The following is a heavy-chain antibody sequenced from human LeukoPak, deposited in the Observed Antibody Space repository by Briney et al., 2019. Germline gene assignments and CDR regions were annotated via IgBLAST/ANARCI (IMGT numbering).Heavy chain of an antibody. J-gene: IGHJ3*02. CDR2: ISSSDSTI. CDR1: GFTFSTYT. D-gene: IGHD3-9*01. Sequence: GGSLRLSCAVSGFTFSTYTMNWVRQAPGKGLEWVSYISSSDSTIHYADSVKGRFTISRDNAKNSLYLQMNSLRAEDTAIYYCARVRGVTGWAFDIWGQGTMVTVSS. CDR3: ARVRGVTGWAFDI. V-gene: IGHV3-48*03.